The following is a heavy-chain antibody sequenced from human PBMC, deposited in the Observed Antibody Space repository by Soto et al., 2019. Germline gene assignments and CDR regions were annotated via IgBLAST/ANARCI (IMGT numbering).Heavy chain of an antibody. J-gene: IGHJ4*02. CDR3: GRGRSGELVIFY. CDR2: ISPQTGGT. D-gene: IGHD1-26*01. V-gene: IGHV1-2*02. Sequence: ASVKVSCKGSGYTFTGYYIHWVRQTPGQGPEWMGEISPQTGGTKYAQKYQGRVTMTRDTSSTTVYMELSNFSRDNRAVYYCGRGRSGELVIFYWGQGTLVTVSS. CDR1: GYTFTGYY.